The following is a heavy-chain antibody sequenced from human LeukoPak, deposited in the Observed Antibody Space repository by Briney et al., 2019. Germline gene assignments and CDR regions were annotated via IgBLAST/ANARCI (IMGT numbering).Heavy chain of an antibody. Sequence: GGSLRLSCAASGFTFSTYWMTWVRQAPGKGLEWVANIKQDGSDKYYVDSVEGRFTISRDNAKNSLYLQMNSLRAEDTAVYFCARDHPYYYDTSGYWHDYWGQGTLVTVSS. D-gene: IGHD3-22*01. V-gene: IGHV3-7*01. CDR1: GFTFSTYW. CDR3: ARDHPYYYDTSGYWHDY. CDR2: IKQDGSDK. J-gene: IGHJ4*02.